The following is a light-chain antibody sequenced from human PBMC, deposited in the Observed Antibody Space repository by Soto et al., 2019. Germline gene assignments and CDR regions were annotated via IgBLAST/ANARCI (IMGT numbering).Light chain of an antibody. CDR2: AAS. CDR1: QSISSH. V-gene: IGKV1-39*01. J-gene: IGKJ1*01. Sequence: IQMTQSPSSLSASVEARVTITCRASQSISSHLNWYQQKPGKAPKLLIFAASSLQSGVPSRFSGGRSGPDFTLTINSLQPEDFATYYCQQSYSSPPTFGQGTKVDIK. CDR3: QQSYSSPPT.